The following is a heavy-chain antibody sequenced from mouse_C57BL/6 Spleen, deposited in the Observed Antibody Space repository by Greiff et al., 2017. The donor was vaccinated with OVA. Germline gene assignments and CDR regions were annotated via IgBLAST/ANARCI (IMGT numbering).Heavy chain of an antibody. CDR3: ARRFSAQAPFYYAMDY. CDR2: IHPNSGST. CDR1: GYTFTSYW. J-gene: IGHJ4*01. D-gene: IGHD3-2*02. V-gene: IGHV1-64*01. Sequence: QVQLQQPGAELVKPGASVKLSCKASGYTFTSYWMHWVKQRPGQGLEWIGMIHPNSGSTNYNEKFKSKATLTVDKSSSTAYMQLSSLTSEDSAVYYCARRFSAQAPFYYAMDYWGQGTSVTVPS.